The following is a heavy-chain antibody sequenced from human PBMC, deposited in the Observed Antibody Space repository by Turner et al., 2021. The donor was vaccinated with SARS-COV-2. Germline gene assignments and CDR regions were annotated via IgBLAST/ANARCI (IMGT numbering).Heavy chain of an antibody. D-gene: IGHD1-26*01. CDR1: GGSISSSSYY. V-gene: IGHV4-39*01. Sequence: QLQLQESGPGLVKPSETLSLTCTVSGGSISSSSYYWGWIRQPPGKGLEWIGSIYYSGSTYYNPSRKSRVTISVDTSKNQFSLKLSSVTAADTAVYYCAGEVVVLTTTHYGMDVWGQGTTVTVSS. J-gene: IGHJ6*02. CDR2: IYYSGST. CDR3: AGEVVVLTTTHYGMDV.